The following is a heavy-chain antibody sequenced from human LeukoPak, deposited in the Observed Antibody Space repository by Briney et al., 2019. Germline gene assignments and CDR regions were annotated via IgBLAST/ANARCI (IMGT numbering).Heavy chain of an antibody. CDR3: ARGPSGYHNT. V-gene: IGHV3-15*01. CDR2: IKSKTDGGTT. CDR1: GFTFSNAW. D-gene: IGHD5-12*01. J-gene: IGHJ4*02. Sequence: PGGSLRLSCAASGFTFSNAWMSWVRQAPGKGLEWVGRIKSKTDGGTTDYAAPVKGRFTISRDNSKNTLYLQMNSLRAEHTAVYYCARGPSGYHNTGGQGTLVTVSS.